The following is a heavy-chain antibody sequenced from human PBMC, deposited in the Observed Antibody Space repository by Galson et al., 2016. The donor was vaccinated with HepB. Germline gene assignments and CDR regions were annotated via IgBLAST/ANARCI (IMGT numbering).Heavy chain of an antibody. J-gene: IGHJ6*02. CDR3: ARDAYSTGWPPSMSGMDV. D-gene: IGHD6-19*01. CDR1: GGSISSYY. V-gene: IGHV4-59*01. CDR2: IYYTGST. Sequence: LSLTCTVSGGSISSYYWSWIRQPPGKGLEWIGYIYYTGSTKYNPSLKSRLTISVDLSKNEFALNLTSVTTADTAVYFCARDAYSTGWPPSMSGMDVWGQGTTVTVSS.